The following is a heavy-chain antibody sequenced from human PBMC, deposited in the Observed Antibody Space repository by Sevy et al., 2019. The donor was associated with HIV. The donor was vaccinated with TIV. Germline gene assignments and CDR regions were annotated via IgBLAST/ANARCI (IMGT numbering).Heavy chain of an antibody. Sequence: SDTLSLTCTVSGGSMNNYFWSWIRQPPGKTLEWIAYIYSSGSTNYNPSLKSRVTISVDSSKNQFSLKLRSVTAADTAVYYCARESIGAVGDFDYWGQGTLVTVSS. CDR1: GGSMNNYF. CDR2: IYSSGST. CDR3: ARESIGAVGDFDY. D-gene: IGHD6-13*01. J-gene: IGHJ4*02. V-gene: IGHV4-59*01.